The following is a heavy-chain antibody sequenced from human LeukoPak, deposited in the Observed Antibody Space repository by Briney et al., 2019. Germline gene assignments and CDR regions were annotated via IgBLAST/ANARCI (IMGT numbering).Heavy chain of an antibody. CDR3: ARHREYSYGPIDF. CDR2: MYYSGST. Sequence: PSETLSLTCTVSGGSISSNGYYWGWIRQPPGKGLEGIGDMYYSGSTYYNPSLKSRVTISVDTSKNQFSLKLSSVTAADTAVYYCARHREYSYGPIDFWGQGTLVTVSS. D-gene: IGHD5-18*01. J-gene: IGHJ4*02. V-gene: IGHV4-39*01. CDR1: GGSISSNGYY.